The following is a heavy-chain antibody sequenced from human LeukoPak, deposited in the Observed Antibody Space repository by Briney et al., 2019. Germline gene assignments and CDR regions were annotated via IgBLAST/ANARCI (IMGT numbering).Heavy chain of an antibody. D-gene: IGHD2-15*01. CDR2: IYASGST. J-gene: IGHJ4*02. CDR1: GGSINSYY. V-gene: IGHV4-4*07. Sequence: PSETLSLTCTVSGGSINSYYWSWIRQPAGKGLEWIGRIYASGSTGYNPSLKSRVTMSVDTSKSQFSLRLSSVTAADTALYYCARVDLRAAYFDYWGQGTLVTVSS. CDR3: ARVDLRAAYFDY.